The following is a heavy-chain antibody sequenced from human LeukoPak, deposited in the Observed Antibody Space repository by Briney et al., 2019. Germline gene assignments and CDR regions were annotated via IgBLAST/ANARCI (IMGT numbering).Heavy chain of an antibody. CDR3: AKAARYFDWLPYFDS. Sequence: PGGSLRLSCAASGFTFDDNAMHWVRQTPGKGLEWVSIISGDGGSRDYADSVKGRFTVSRDNSKNSLYLQMNSLRTDDTAFYFCAKAARYFDWLPYFDSWGQGTLVTVSS. V-gene: IGHV3-43*02. CDR2: ISGDGGSR. D-gene: IGHD3-9*01. J-gene: IGHJ4*02. CDR1: GFTFDDNA.